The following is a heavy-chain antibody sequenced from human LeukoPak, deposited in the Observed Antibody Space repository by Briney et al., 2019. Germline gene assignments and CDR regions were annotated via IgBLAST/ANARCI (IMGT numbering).Heavy chain of an antibody. Sequence: ASVKVSCKASGYTFTRYAMNWVRQAPGQGLEWMGWINPNSGGTNYAQKFQGRVTMTRDTSISTAYMELSRLRSDDTAVYYCARGTPLDYYYYYMDVWGKGTTVTVSS. CDR3: ARGTPLDYYYYYMDV. V-gene: IGHV1-2*02. CDR1: GYTFTRYA. CDR2: INPNSGGT. D-gene: IGHD1-14*01. J-gene: IGHJ6*03.